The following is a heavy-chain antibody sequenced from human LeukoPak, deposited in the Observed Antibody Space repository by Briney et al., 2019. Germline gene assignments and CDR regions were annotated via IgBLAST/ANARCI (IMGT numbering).Heavy chain of an antibody. CDR3: TRDPGYMDV. D-gene: IGHD3-10*01. V-gene: IGHV4-61*01. CDR2: IYYSGST. CDR1: GGSISSSSYY. Sequence: SETLSLACTVSGGSISSSSYYWSWIRQPPGKGLEWIGYIYYSGSTNYNPSLKSRVTISVDTSKNQFSLKLSSVTAADTAVYYCTRDPGYMDVWGKGTTVTVSS. J-gene: IGHJ6*03.